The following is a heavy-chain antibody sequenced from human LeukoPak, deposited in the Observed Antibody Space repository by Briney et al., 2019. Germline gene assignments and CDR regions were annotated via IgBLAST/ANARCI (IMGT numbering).Heavy chain of an antibody. Sequence: SETLSLTCAVYGGSFSGYYWSWIRQPPGKGLEWIGEINHSGSTNYNPSLKSRVTISVDTSKNQFSLKLSSVTAADTAVYYCARFRGYSYGNKYYFDYWGQGTLVTVSS. V-gene: IGHV4-34*01. CDR3: ARFRGYSYGNKYYFDY. CDR2: INHSGST. CDR1: GGSFSGYY. J-gene: IGHJ4*02. D-gene: IGHD5-18*01.